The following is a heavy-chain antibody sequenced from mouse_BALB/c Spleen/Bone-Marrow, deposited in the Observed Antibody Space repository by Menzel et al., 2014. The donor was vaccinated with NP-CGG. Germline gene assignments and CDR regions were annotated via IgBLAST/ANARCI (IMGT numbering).Heavy chain of an antibody. CDR1: GFFLTSYG. V-gene: IGHV2-2*02. CDR3: ARRDGYLFAY. D-gene: IGHD2-3*01. CDR2: IWSDGST. J-gene: IGHJ3*01. Sequence: QVQLKESGPGLVQPSQSLSITCTVSGFFLTSYGVHWVRQSPGKGLEWLGVIWSDGSTDYNAAFISRLNISKDNSKSQNFIKMNSLQPNDTAIYFCARRDGYLFAYWGQGTLVTVSA.